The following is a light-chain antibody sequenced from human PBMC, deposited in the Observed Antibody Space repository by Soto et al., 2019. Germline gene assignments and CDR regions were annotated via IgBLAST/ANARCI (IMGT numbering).Light chain of an antibody. CDR2: AAS. Sequence: DIQMTQSPSTLSGSVGDRVTITCRASQTISSWLAWYQQKPGKAPELLIYAASSLQSGVPSRFSGSGSGTDFTLTISSLQPEDFATYYCQQSYSTPRTFGQGTKVDIK. J-gene: IGKJ1*01. CDR3: QQSYSTPRT. CDR1: QTISSW. V-gene: IGKV1-39*01.